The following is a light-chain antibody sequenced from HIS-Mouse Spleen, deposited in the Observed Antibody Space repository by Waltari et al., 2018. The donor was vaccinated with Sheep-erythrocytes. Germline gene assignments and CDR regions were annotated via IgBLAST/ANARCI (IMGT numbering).Light chain of an antibody. CDR3: QQYNNWPPRYT. Sequence: EIVMTQSPATLSVSPGERATLSCRASQSVSSNLAWYQQNPGQAPRLPIYGASTRATGIPARFSCSGSGTEFTLTISSMQSEDFAVYYCQQYNNWPPRYTFGQGTKLEIK. J-gene: IGKJ2*01. CDR2: GAS. CDR1: QSVSSN. V-gene: IGKV3-15*01.